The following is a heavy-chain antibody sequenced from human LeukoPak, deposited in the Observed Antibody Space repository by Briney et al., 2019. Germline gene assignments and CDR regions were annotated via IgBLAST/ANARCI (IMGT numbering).Heavy chain of an antibody. CDR3: ARGGLRAYYMDV. CDR2: ISGSGGST. CDR1: GFTFSSYA. J-gene: IGHJ6*03. D-gene: IGHD3-3*01. Sequence: GGSLRLSCAASGFTFSSYAMSWVRQAPGKGLEWVSAISGSGGSTYYADSVKGRFTISRDNSKNTLYLQMNSLRAEDTAAYYCARGGLRAYYMDVWGKGTTVTVSS. V-gene: IGHV3-23*01.